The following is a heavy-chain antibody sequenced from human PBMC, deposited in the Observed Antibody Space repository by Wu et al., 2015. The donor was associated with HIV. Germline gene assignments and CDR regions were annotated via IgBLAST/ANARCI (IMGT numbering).Heavy chain of an antibody. V-gene: IGHV1-18*01. CDR1: YILTSYP. CDR2: MNPYNGYR. Sequence: QVHLVQSGAEVKKPGASLNVSCKASYILTSYPIGWVRQAPGQRLEWMGWMNPYNGYRKPAQRFQDRITLSTDNSAHTAYMELRSLTSDDTAIYFCARVQFDPDYYTYFDLWGQGTLVTVSS. CDR3: ARVQFDPDYYTYFDL. D-gene: IGHD3-9*01. J-gene: IGHJ2*01.